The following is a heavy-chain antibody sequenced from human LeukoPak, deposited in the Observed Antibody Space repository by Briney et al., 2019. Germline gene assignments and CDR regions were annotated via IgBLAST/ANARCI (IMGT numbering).Heavy chain of an antibody. J-gene: IGHJ4*02. CDR1: GFTFSSYE. D-gene: IGHD6-19*01. CDR3: ARDRSTGSYFFFDY. CDR2: ISSSGSTI. V-gene: IGHV3-48*03. Sequence: GGPLRLSCAASGFTFSSYEMNWVRQAPGKGLEWVSYISSSGSTIYYADSVKGRFTISRDNSENTLYLQMNSLRAEDTAVYYCARDRSTGSYFFFDYWGQGVLVTVSS.